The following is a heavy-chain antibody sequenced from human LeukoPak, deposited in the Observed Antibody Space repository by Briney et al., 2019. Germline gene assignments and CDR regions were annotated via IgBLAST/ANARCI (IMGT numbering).Heavy chain of an antibody. D-gene: IGHD2-15*01. V-gene: IGHV3-48*04. CDR2: ISSSGSTI. Sequence: GSLRLSCAASGFTFSNAWMSWVRQAPGKGLEWVSYISSSGSTIYYADSVKGRFTISRDNAKNSLYLQMNSLRAEDTAVYYCARGSVAATFDYWGQGTLVTVSS. J-gene: IGHJ4*02. CDR3: ARGSVAATFDY. CDR1: GFTFSNAW.